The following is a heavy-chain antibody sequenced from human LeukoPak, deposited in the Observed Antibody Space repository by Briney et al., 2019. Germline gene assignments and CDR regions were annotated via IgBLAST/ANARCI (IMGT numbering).Heavy chain of an antibody. D-gene: IGHD2-8*02. CDR2: INPNSGGT. CDR3: ARESTGGSLEIDY. J-gene: IGHJ4*02. Sequence: GASVKVSCKASGYTFTGYYMHWVRQAPGQGLEWMGWINPNSGGTNYAQKFQGRVTLTTDASTSTAYMELRSLRSDDTAVYYCARESTGGSLEIDYWGQGTLVTVSS. V-gene: IGHV1-2*02. CDR1: GYTFTGYY.